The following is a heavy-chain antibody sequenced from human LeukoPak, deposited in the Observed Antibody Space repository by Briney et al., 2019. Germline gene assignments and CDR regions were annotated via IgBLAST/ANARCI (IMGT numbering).Heavy chain of an antibody. V-gene: IGHV4-39*01. J-gene: IGHJ4*02. Sequence: KPSETLSLTCTVSGGSISSSSYYWGWIRQPPGKGLERIGSIYYSGSTYYNPSLKSRVTISVDTSKNQFSLKLSSVTAADTAVYYCARPAVAGDYWGQGTLVTVSS. D-gene: IGHD6-19*01. CDR2: IYYSGST. CDR3: ARPAVAGDY. CDR1: GGSISSSSYY.